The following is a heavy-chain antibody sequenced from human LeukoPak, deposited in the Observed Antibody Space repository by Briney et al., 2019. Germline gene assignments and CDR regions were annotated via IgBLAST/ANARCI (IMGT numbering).Heavy chain of an antibody. V-gene: IGHV1-8*01. J-gene: IGHJ5*02. D-gene: IGHD4-17*01. CDR3: AREDLRMTTVTKAGNWFDP. CDR2: MNPKSGNT. Sequence: ASVKVSCKASGYTFTSYDINWVRQATGQGLEWMGWMNPKSGNTGYAQKFQGRVTMTRNTSISTAYMELSSLRSEDTAVYYCAREDLRMTTVTKAGNWFDPWGQGTLVTVSS. CDR1: GYTFTSYD.